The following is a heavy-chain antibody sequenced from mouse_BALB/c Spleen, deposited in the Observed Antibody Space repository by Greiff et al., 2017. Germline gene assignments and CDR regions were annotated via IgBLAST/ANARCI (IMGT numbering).Heavy chain of an antibody. CDR1: GFTFSSFG. D-gene: IGHD2-4*01. V-gene: IGHV5-17*02. CDR3: ARGGTMIDFDY. CDR2: ISSGSSTI. J-gene: IGHJ2*01. Sequence: EVHLVESGGGLVQPGGSRKLSCAASGFTFSSFGMHWVRQAPEKGLEWVAYISSGSSTIYYADTVKGRFTISRDNPKNTLFLQMTSLRSEDTAMYYCARGGTMIDFDYWGQGTTRTVSS.